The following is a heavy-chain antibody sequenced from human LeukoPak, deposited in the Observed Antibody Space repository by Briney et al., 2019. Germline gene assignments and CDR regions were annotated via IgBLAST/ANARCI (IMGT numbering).Heavy chain of an antibody. D-gene: IGHD6-19*01. Sequence: GGSLRLSCAASGFTVSSNYMSWVRQAPGKGLEWVANINQDGTEKYYVDSVKGRFTISRDNAKNSLYLQMNSLRAEDMALYYCAKGGGYSSGWSYFDYWGQGTLVTVSS. CDR2: INQDGTEK. J-gene: IGHJ4*02. V-gene: IGHV3-7*03. CDR3: AKGGGYSSGWSYFDY. CDR1: GFTVSSNY.